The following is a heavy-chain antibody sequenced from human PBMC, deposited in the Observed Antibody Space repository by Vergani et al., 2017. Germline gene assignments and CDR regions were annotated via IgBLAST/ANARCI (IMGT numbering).Heavy chain of an antibody. CDR1: GDSVISTDYH. CDR2: MDYSGST. D-gene: IGHD2-15*01. Sequence: QVQLQESGPGLVKPSETLSLTCTVSGDSVISTDYHWGWIRQPPGKGLEWIGSMDYSGSTSYNPSLESRISISFATPKNQFSLRRTSVTAADTAVYYCASKRGACRAAYCHSYDFWGPGTLVGVSS. V-gene: IGHV4-39*01. CDR3: ASKRGACRAAYCHSYDF. J-gene: IGHJ4*02.